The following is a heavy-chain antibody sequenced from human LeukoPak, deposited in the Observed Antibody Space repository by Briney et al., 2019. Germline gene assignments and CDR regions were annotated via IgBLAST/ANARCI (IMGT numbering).Heavy chain of an antibody. J-gene: IGHJ5*02. D-gene: IGHD2-21*01. CDR2: VHLDGRT. V-gene: IGHV4-4*02. CDR3: ASGGGESWFDP. CDR1: GGSVSSTNW. Sequence: SETLSLTCGVSGGSVSSTNWWTWIRQPPGKGLEWIGEVHLDGRTNFNPSLKSRLTMSVDLSENHASLKLSSVTAAGTAVYYCASGGGESWFDPWGQGTLVTVSS.